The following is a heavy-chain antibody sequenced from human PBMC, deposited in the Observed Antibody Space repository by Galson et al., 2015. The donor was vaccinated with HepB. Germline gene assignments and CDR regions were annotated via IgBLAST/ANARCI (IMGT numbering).Heavy chain of an antibody. CDR3: AGYASGSRWFDP. Sequence: FTFSDYYMTWIRQAPGKGLEWVSYISTSGSSIYYADSVKGRFTISRDNAKNSLYLQMNSLRAEDTAVYYCAGYASGSRWFDPWGQGTLVTVSS. J-gene: IGHJ5*02. CDR1: FTFSDYY. CDR2: ISTSGSSI. V-gene: IGHV3-11*01. D-gene: IGHD3-10*01.